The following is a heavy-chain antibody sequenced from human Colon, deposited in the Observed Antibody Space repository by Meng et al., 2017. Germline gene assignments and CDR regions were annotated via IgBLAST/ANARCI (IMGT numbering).Heavy chain of an antibody. D-gene: IGHD2-21*02. CDR3: ARDPGASYCGGDCLDY. Sequence: SCVASGFIFGDYEMNWVRQAPGKGLEWVSYISIGGGTIYYADSVKGRFTISRDNGRNSLYLQMNSLRAEDTAIYYCARDPGASYCGGDCLDYWGQGSLVTVSS. CDR1: GFIFGDYE. V-gene: IGHV3-48*03. J-gene: IGHJ4*02. CDR2: ISIGGGTI.